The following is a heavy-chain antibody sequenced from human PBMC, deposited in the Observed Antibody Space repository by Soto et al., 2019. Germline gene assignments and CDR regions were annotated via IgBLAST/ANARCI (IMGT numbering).Heavy chain of an antibody. D-gene: IGHD2-15*01. CDR2: ISAYNGNT. V-gene: IGHV1-18*01. CDR3: ARDVPYIVVVVAANAFHI. J-gene: IGHJ3*02. Sequence: QVQLVQSGAEVKKPGASVKVSCKASGYTFTSYGISWVRQAPGQGLEWMGWISAYNGNTNYAQKLQGRVTMTTDTSTSTAYRELRSLRSDDTAVYYCARDVPYIVVVVAANAFHIWGQGTMVTVSS. CDR1: GYTFTSYG.